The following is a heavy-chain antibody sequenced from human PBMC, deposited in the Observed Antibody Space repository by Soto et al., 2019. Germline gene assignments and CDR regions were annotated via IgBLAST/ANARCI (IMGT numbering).Heavy chain of an antibody. Sequence: EVQLVESGGGLVKPGGSLRQSCAASGFTFSDAWMSWVRQAPGQGLEWVGRIKSKTDGETTDYVAPVKGRFSISRDDAKNTLYLEMSSLKSEDTAVYYCTTDRDLWFGELPPEYDPWGQGTLVTVSS. CDR3: TTDRDLWFGELPPEYDP. D-gene: IGHD3-10*01. CDR2: IKSKTDGETT. V-gene: IGHV3-15*01. CDR1: GFTFSDAW. J-gene: IGHJ5*02.